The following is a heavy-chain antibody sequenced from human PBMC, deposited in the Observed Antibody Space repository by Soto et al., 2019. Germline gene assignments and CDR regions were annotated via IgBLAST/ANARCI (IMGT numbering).Heavy chain of an antibody. V-gene: IGHV3-23*01. CDR3: AKDSYDSSGYSVSY. D-gene: IGHD3-22*01. CDR1: GFTFSSYA. CDR2: ISGSGGST. J-gene: IGHJ4*02. Sequence: GGSLRLSCAASGFTFSSYALSWVRQAPGKGLEWVSAISGSGGSTYYADSVKGRFTISRDNSKNTLYLQMNSLRAEDTAVYYCAKDSYDSSGYSVSYWGQGTLVTVSS.